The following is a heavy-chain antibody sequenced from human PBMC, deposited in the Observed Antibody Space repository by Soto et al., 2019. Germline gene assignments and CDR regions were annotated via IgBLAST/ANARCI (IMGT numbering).Heavy chain of an antibody. D-gene: IGHD6-19*01. CDR2: IDWDDDK. J-gene: IGHJ3*02. CDR1: GFSLSTSGMC. V-gene: IGHV2-70*13. CDR3: ARSSKPYTSGWWGGIDI. Sequence: SGPTLVNPTQTLTLTCTFSGFSLSTSGMCVTWIRQPPGKALEWLALIDWDDDKYYSTSLKTRLTISKDTSKNQVVLTLTNMDPVDTATYFCARSSKPYTSGWWGGIDIWGQGTTVTVSS.